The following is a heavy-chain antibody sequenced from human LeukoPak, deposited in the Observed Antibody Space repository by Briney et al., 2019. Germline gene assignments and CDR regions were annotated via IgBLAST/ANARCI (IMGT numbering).Heavy chain of an antibody. CDR3: ARDRNTDFWSGYHTNYFDY. J-gene: IGHJ4*02. CDR2: IKQDGSEK. V-gene: IGHV3-7*01. Sequence: GGSLRLSCAASGFTFSTYWMTWVRQAPGKGLEWVANIKQDGSEKYYVDSVKGRFTISRDNANKSLYLQMNSLRAEDTAVYYCARDRNTDFWSGYHTNYFDYWGQGTLVTVSS. CDR1: GFTFSTYW. D-gene: IGHD3-3*01.